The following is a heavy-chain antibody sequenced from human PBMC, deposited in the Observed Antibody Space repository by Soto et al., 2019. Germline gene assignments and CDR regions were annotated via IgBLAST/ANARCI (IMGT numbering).Heavy chain of an antibody. CDR1: GGSISSYY. V-gene: IGHV4-59*01. D-gene: IGHD5-18*01. CDR3: GRMSDTAMVPIDY. CDR2: IYYSGST. J-gene: IGHJ4*02. Sequence: SETLSLTCTVSGGSISSYYWSWIRQPPGKGLEWIGYIYYSGSTDYNPSLKSRVTISVDTSKNQFSLKLSSVTAADTAVYYCGRMSDTAMVPIDYWGQGTLVTGSS.